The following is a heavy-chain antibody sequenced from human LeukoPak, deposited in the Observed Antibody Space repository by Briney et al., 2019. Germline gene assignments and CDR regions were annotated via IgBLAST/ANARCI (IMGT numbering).Heavy chain of an antibody. J-gene: IGHJ4*02. D-gene: IGHD6-6*01. V-gene: IGHV4-31*03. Sequence: KPSETLSLTCTVSGGSISSGGYYWSWIRQHPGKGLEWIGYIYYSGSTYYNPSLKSRVTISVDTSKNQFSLKLSSVTAADTAVYYCARGSSIAARLWFDYWGRGTLVTVSS. CDR2: IYYSGST. CDR1: GGSISSGGYY. CDR3: ARGSSIAARLWFDY.